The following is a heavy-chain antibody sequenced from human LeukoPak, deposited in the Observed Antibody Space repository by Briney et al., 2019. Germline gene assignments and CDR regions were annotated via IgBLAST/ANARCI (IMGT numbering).Heavy chain of an antibody. CDR3: AKNRDSSDYPRDFDF. CDR1: GFTFSSYG. D-gene: IGHD3-22*01. CDR2: IRHDGSYR. V-gene: IGHV3-30*02. Sequence: PGGSLRLSCAASGFTFSSYGMHWVRQAPGKGLEWVAFIRHDGSYRQYADSVKGRFTVSRDNSKDMVYLQMNSLRTEDTAVYYCAKNRDSSDYPRDFDFWGQGTLITVSS. J-gene: IGHJ4*02.